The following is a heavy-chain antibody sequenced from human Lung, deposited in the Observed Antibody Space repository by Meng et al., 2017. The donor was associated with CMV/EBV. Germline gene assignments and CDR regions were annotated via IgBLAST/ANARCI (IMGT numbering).Heavy chain of an antibody. CDR2: ITSRSSNT. J-gene: IGHJ4*02. V-gene: IGHV3-21*01. Sequence: GGSLRLSCVASGFTFSGYSMNWVRQTPGKGLEWVSFITSRSSNTYYSDSVKGRFTISRDNAKNSLYLQMNSLRDEDTAVYYCARDQIRGVVGDRPRGPGDLWGQGTLVTVSS. CDR3: ARDQIRGVVGDRPRGPGDL. D-gene: IGHD1-26*01. CDR1: GFTFSGYS.